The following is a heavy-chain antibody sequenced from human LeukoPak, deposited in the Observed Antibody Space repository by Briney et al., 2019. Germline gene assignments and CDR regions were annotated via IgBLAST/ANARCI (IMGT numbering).Heavy chain of an antibody. CDR1: GGTFSSYA. D-gene: IGHD3-22*01. Sequence: SVKVSCKASGGTFSSYAISWVRQAPGQGLEWMGGIIPIFGTANYAQKFQGRVTITSDESTSTAYMELSSLRSEDTAVYYCARDNSRFQYYYDSSGYYYSFDIWGQGTMVTVSS. CDR3: ARDNSRFQYYYDSSGYYYSFDI. CDR2: IIPIFGTA. J-gene: IGHJ3*02. V-gene: IGHV1-69*13.